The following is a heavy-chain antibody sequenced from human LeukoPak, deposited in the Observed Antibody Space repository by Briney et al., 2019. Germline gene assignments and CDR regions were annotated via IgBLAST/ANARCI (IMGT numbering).Heavy chain of an antibody. Sequence: SGGSLRLSCAASGFTVSSNYMSWVRQAPGKGLEWVSVIYSGGSTYYADSVKGRFTISRDNAKNTLYLQMNSLRAEDTAVYYCARRLSTAMALNDWGQGTLVTVSS. CDR3: ARRLSTAMALND. J-gene: IGHJ4*02. CDR2: IYSGGST. CDR1: GFTVSSNY. V-gene: IGHV3-66*01. D-gene: IGHD5-18*01.